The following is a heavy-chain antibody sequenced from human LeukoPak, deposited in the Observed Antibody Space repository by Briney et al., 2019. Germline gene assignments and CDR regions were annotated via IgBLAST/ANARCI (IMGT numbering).Heavy chain of an antibody. V-gene: IGHV1-46*01. CDR2: INPSGGST. CDR1: GYTFTSYY. D-gene: IGHD1-1*01. CDR3: ARDLGRVQFWLVP. Sequence: ASVKISCKASGYTFTSYYMHWLRHAPGQGLEWMGIINPSGGSTSYAQKFQGRVTMTRDTSTSTVYMELSSLRSEDTAVYYCARDLGRVQFWLVPWGQGTVVTVSS. J-gene: IGHJ5*02.